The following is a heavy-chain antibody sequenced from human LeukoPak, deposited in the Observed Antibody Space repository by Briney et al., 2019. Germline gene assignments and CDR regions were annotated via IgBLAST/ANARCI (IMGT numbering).Heavy chain of an antibody. Sequence: GASVKVSCKASGYTFTSYYTHWVRQAPGQGLEWMGIINPSGGSTSYAQKFQGRVTMTRDTSTSTVYMELSSLRSEDTAVYYCARQWGGDNYFDYWGQGTLVTVSS. CDR3: ARQWGGDNYFDY. D-gene: IGHD2-21*01. CDR1: GYTFTSYY. CDR2: INPSGGST. J-gene: IGHJ4*02. V-gene: IGHV1-46*01.